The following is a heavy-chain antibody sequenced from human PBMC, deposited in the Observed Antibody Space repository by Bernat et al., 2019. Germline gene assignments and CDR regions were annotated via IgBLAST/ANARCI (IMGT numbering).Heavy chain of an antibody. CDR3: ARTLDYGDYVGAYAFDI. J-gene: IGHJ3*02. D-gene: IGHD4-17*01. CDR1: GGTFSSYA. Sequence: QVQLVQSGAEVKKPGSSVKVSCKASGGTFSSYAISWVRQAPGQGLEWMGGIIPIFGTTNYGQKFQGRVTITADESTSTAYMELRSLRSEDTAVYYCARTLDYGDYVGAYAFDIWGQGTMVTVSS. V-gene: IGHV1-69*01. CDR2: IIPIFGTT.